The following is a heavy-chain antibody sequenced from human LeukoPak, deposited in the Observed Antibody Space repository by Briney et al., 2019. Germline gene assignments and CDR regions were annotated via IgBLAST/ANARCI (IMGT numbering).Heavy chain of an antibody. J-gene: IGHJ5*02. CDR1: GFTVSSNY. Sequence: GGSLRLSCAAAGFTVSSNYMSWVRQAPGKGLEWLSYISYNSADIYYADSVKGRFTISRDNAKNSLYLQMNSLRAEDTAIYYCASFNVINSFDPWGQGTPVTVSS. V-gene: IGHV3-48*01. CDR2: ISYNSADI. CDR3: ASFNVINSFDP.